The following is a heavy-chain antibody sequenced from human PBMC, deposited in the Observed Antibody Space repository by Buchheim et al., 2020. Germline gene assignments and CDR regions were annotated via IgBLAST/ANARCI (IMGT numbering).Heavy chain of an antibody. Sequence: QVQLAESGGGLVKPGGSLRLSCAASGFSFSDYYMSWIRQAPGKGLEWFSYISNGISTAYYAASVKGRFTISRDNAKNSLYLQMNSLRAEDTAVYYCARRRSGYDPHLDYWGQGTL. D-gene: IGHD5-12*01. CDR2: ISNGISTA. CDR1: GFSFSDYY. V-gene: IGHV3-11*01. CDR3: ARRRSGYDPHLDY. J-gene: IGHJ4*02.